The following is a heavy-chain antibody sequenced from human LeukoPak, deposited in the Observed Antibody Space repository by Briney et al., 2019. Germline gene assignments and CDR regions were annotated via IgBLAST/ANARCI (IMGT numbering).Heavy chain of an antibody. V-gene: IGHV1-3*01. CDR1: GYTFAKYA. D-gene: IGHD4-17*01. CDR3: ARGYGDYSDYFDY. J-gene: IGHJ4*02. CDR2: INAGNGDT. Sequence: GASVKVSCKASGYTFAKYAIHWVRQAPGQRLEWMGWINAGNGDTRYSQKFQGGVTLTRDTSASTAYMELSSLRSEGTAVYYCARGYGDYSDYFDYWGQGTLVTVSS.